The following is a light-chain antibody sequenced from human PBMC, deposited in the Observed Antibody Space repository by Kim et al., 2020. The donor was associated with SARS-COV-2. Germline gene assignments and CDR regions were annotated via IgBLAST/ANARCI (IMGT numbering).Light chain of an antibody. V-gene: IGLV4-69*01. CDR1: SGHSSYA. J-gene: IGLJ3*02. CDR2: LNSDGSH. CDR3: QTWGTGIRV. Sequence: QLVLTQSPSASASLGASDKLTCTLSSGHSSYAIAWHQQQPEKGPRYLMKLNSDGSHSKGDGIPDRFSGSSSGAERYLTISSLQSEDEADYYCQTWGTGIRVFGGGTQLTVL.